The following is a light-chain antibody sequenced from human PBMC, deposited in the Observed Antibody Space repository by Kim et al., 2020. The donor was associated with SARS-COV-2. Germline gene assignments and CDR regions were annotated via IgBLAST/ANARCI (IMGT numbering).Light chain of an antibody. V-gene: IGKV3-20*01. Sequence: PGERATLSCRASQSVSNTYLAWYQQKPGQAPRLLMHGAASRAAGIPDRFSGGGSGTEFTLTISRLEPEDFAVYYCQQYADSVLTFGGGTKVDIK. CDR2: GAA. CDR1: QSVSNTY. CDR3: QQYADSVLT. J-gene: IGKJ4*01.